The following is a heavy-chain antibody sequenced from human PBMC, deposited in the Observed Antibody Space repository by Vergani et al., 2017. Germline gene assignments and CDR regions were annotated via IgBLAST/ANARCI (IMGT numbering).Heavy chain of an antibody. D-gene: IGHD6-19*01. CDR1: GFTFSSYG. J-gene: IGHJ3*02. CDR2: ISYDGSNK. Sequence: QVQLVESGGGVVQPGRSLRLSCAASGFTFSSYGMHWVRQAPGKGLEWVAVISYDGSNKYYADSVKGRFTISRDISKNTLYLQMNSLRAEDTAVYYCAKGLTRYSSGWYGEDAFDIWGQGTMVTVSS. CDR3: AKGLTRYSSGWYGEDAFDI. V-gene: IGHV3-30*18.